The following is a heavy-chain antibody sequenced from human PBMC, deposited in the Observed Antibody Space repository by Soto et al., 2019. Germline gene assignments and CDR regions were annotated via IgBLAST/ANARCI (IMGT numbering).Heavy chain of an antibody. D-gene: IGHD3-9*01. CDR3: ATLTPPFDY. Sequence: SETLSLTCTVSGYSINSGYYWGWVRQSPGKGLEWVGTIYHSGTTFYNPSLKSRVTISVDTSKNQFSLKLNSVTAADTAVYYCATLTPPFDYWGQGTLVTVSS. J-gene: IGHJ4*02. CDR1: GYSINSGYY. CDR2: IYHSGTT. V-gene: IGHV4-38-2*02.